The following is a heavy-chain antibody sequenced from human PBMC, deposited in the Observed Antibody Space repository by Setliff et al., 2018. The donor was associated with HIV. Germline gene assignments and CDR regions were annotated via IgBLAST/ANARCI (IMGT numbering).Heavy chain of an antibody. CDR3: VKAVIVVIPAAIFDY. CDR2: ISSNGGST. D-gene: IGHD2-2*01. J-gene: IGHJ4*02. Sequence: GGSLRLSCAASGFLFHTYWMSWVRQAPGKGLEYVSAISSNGGSTYYADSVKGRFTISRDNSKNTLYLQMSSLRVEDTAVYYCVKAVIVVIPAAIFDYWGQGTLGTVSS. CDR1: GFLFHTYW. V-gene: IGHV3-64D*09.